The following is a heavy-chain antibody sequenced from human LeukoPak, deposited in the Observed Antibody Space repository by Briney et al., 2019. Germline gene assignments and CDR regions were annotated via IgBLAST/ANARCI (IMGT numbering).Heavy chain of an antibody. CDR1: GFTFSSYA. V-gene: IGHV3-30-3*01. CDR3: ARDLQATSSGWYGCDY. J-gene: IGHJ4*02. D-gene: IGHD6-19*01. CDR2: ISYDESNN. Sequence: GRSLRLSCAASGFTFSSYAMHWVRQAPGKGLEWVAVISYDESNNYYADSVKGRFTISRDNSKNTLYLQMNSLRAEDTAVYYCARDLQATSSGWYGCDYWGQGTLVTVSS.